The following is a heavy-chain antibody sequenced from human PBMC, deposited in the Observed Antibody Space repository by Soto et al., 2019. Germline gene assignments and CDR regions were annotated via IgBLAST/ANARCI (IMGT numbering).Heavy chain of an antibody. CDR2: SRNKANSYTT. V-gene: IGHV3-72*01. D-gene: IGHD1-26*01. CDR1: GFSVSHAY. J-gene: IGHJ4*02. Sequence: GGSVRLSCAASGFSVSHAYMDWVRQSPGRGLEWVARSRNKANSYTTEYAASVKGRFTISRDDSKTSLYLQMNSLETEDTDVYYCARVSGSYHFDYWGQGT. CDR3: ARVSGSYHFDY.